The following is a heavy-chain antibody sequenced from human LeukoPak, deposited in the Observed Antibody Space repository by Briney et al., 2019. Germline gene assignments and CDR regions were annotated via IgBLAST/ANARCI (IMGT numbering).Heavy chain of an antibody. V-gene: IGHV4-59*08. CDR3: ARHRGATTPNFDY. CDR1: GGSISSYY. D-gene: IGHD5-12*01. J-gene: IGHJ4*02. Sequence: SETLSLTCTVSGGSISSYYWSWIRQPPGKGLEWIGYIYYSGSTNYNPSLKSRVTISVDTSKNQFSLKLSSVTAADTAVYYCARHRGATTPNFDYWSQGTLVTVSS. CDR2: IYYSGST.